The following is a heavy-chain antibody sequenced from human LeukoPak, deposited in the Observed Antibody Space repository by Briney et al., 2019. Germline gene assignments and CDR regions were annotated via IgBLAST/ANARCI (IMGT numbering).Heavy chain of an antibody. V-gene: IGHV4-59*02. J-gene: IGHJ5*02. CDR1: GGSVSSYY. CDR2: IYYSGST. CDR3: ARDPDDFGGFDP. D-gene: IGHD3-10*01. Sequence: SETLSLTCTVSGGSVSSYYRSWIRQPPGKGLEWIGYIYYSGSTNYNPSLKSRVTISVDTSKNQFSLKLSSVTAADTAVYYCARDPDDFGGFDPWGQGTLVTVSS.